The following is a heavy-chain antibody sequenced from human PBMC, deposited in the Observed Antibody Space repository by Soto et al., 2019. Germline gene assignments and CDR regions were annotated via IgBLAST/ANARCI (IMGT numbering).Heavy chain of an antibody. V-gene: IGHV5-51*01. J-gene: IGHJ6*02. D-gene: IGHD5-18*01. Sequence: PGESLKISCKGSGYSFTSYWIGWVRQMPGKGLEWMGIIYPGDSDTRYSPSFQGQVTISADKSISTAYLQWSSLKASDTAMYYCARRRGYSYGYNYYGIDVWGQGTTVTFSS. CDR2: IYPGDSDT. CDR1: GYSFTSYW. CDR3: ARRRGYSYGYNYYGIDV.